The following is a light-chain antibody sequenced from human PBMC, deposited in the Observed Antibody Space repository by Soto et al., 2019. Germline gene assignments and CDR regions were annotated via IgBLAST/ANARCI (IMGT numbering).Light chain of an antibody. CDR2: GAS. J-gene: IGKJ2*01. CDR3: QQYNHWPLYT. CDR1: QSVSSN. V-gene: IGKV3-15*01. Sequence: EIVMTRSPATLSVSPGERAALSCRASQSVSSNLAWYQQKPGQAPRLLIYGASTRATGIPARFSGSGSGTEFTLTLSSLQSEDFALYYCQQYNHWPLYTFGQGTKVDNK.